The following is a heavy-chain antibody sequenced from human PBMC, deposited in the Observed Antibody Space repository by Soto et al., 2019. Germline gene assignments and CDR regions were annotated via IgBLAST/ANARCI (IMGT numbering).Heavy chain of an antibody. J-gene: IGHJ5*02. CDR3: ARTGGSITMITKWFDP. Sequence: SETLSLTCTVSGGSISSSSYYWGWIRQPPGKGLEWIGSIYYSGSTYYNPSLKSRVTISVDTSKNQFSLKLSSVTAADTAVYYCARTGGSITMITKWFDPWGQGTLVTVS. V-gene: IGHV4-39*01. D-gene: IGHD3-22*01. CDR1: GGSISSSSYY. CDR2: IYYSGST.